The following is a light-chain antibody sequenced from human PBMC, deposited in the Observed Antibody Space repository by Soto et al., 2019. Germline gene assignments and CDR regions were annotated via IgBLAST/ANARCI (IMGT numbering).Light chain of an antibody. CDR2: EDN. V-gene: IGLV6-57*01. Sequence: FMLTQPHSVSESPGKTVTISCTRSSGSIASNYVQWYQQRPGSPPTTVIYEDNRRPSGVPDRFSGSIDSSSNSASLTISGLKTEDEADYYCQSYDSSNQVFGGGTKVTVL. CDR3: QSYDSSNQV. J-gene: IGLJ2*01. CDR1: SGSIASNY.